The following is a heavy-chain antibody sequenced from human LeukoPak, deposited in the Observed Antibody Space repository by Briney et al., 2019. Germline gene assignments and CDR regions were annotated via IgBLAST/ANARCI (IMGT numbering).Heavy chain of an antibody. D-gene: IGHD4-11*01. V-gene: IGHV3-33*06. CDR3: AKDAQRGFDYSNSLEY. CDR1: GLTFSHYG. CDR2: IWSDGTNQ. Sequence: GGSLRLSCAASGLTFSHYGFHWVRQAPGKGLEWVAVIWSDGTNQFYADSVKGRFTISRDYSQKTVYLEMHSLRTEDTAMYCCAKDAQRGFDYSNSLEYWGPGTLVTVSS. J-gene: IGHJ4*02.